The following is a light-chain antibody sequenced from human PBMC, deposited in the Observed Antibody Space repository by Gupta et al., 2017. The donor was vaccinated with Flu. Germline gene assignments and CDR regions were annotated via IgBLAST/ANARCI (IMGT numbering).Light chain of an antibody. V-gene: IGKV2-30*01. CDR1: YSDGNTY. CDR2: QVS. CDR3: CQGSGWPWA. J-gene: IGKJ1*01. Sequence: YSDGNTYLHWFQMRPGQSPRRILYQVSHRESAVTERISGSGSGTNFTLKIIRVVAEDVGVYYCCQGSGWPWAFGQGTKVEIK.